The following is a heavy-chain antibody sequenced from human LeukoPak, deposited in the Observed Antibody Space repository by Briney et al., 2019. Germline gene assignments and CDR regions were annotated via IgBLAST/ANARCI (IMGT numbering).Heavy chain of an antibody. Sequence: SETLSLTCSVSGGSISTYYWSWIRQSPGKGLDWIAYIYKSGSTKYNPSLASRVTISMDMSKNQFSLNLTSVTAADTAVYYCARTRGAPVAHMWLDTWGQGILVTVSS. V-gene: IGHV4-59*08. CDR3: ARTRGAPVAHMWLDT. J-gene: IGHJ5*02. CDR1: GGSISTYY. D-gene: IGHD6-19*01. CDR2: IYKSGST.